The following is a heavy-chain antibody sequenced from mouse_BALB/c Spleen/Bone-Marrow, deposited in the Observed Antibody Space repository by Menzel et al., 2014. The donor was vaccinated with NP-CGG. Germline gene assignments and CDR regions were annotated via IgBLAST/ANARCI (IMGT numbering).Heavy chain of an antibody. Sequence: VKLVESGPELVRPGASVKISCKASGYEFSDSWMNWVKQRPGQGLEWIGRIYPGDGDSIYNGKFKGKATLTSDKFSSTADMQLSSLTSVDSAVYFCARSLSVVTPMDYWGQGTSVTVSS. CDR3: ARSLSVVTPMDY. D-gene: IGHD1-1*01. CDR1: GYEFSDSW. CDR2: IYPGDGDS. V-gene: IGHV1-82*01. J-gene: IGHJ4*01.